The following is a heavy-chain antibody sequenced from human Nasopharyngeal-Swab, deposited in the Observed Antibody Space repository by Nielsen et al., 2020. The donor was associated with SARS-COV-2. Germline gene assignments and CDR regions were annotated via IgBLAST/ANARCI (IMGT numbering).Heavy chain of an antibody. CDR1: GFTFSSYS. Sequence: GESLKISCAASGFTFSSYSMNWVRQAPGKGLEWVSSISSSSSYIYYADSVKGRFTISRDNSKNTLYLQMNSLRAEDTAVYYCARSYVLRFLEWPAPPDYWGQGTLVTVSS. V-gene: IGHV3-21*01. CDR3: ARSYVLRFLEWPAPPDY. D-gene: IGHD3-3*01. J-gene: IGHJ4*02. CDR2: ISSSSSYI.